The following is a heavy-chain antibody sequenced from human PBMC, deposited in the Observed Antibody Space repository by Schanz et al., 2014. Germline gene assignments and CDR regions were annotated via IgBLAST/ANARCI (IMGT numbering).Heavy chain of an antibody. Sequence: EADLVESGGGLIQRGESLRLSCSASGFSFSSYSMNWVRQAPGKGLEWLSYIDGKSTTVYYADSVKGRFTISRDNSKNTPYLQMNSLRAEDTAVYYCARDVEGYDGGGGGFDPWGQGTLVTVSS. V-gene: IGHV3-48*01. CDR2: IDGKSTTV. J-gene: IGHJ5*02. D-gene: IGHD2-21*01. CDR3: ARDVEGYDGGGGGFDP. CDR1: GFSFSSYS.